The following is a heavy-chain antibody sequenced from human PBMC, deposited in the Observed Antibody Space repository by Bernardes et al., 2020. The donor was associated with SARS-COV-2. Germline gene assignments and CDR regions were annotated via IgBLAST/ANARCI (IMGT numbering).Heavy chain of an antibody. CDR3: ARGLRYFDWFYAFDI. Sequence: GSLRLSCAASGFTFSSYAMSWVRQAPGKGLEWIGYIYYSGSTNYNPSLKSRVTISVDTSKNQFSLKLSSVTAADTAVYYCARGLRYFDWFYAFDIWGQGTMVTVSS. V-gene: IGHV4-59*01. J-gene: IGHJ3*02. CDR2: IYYSGST. CDR1: GFTFSSYA. D-gene: IGHD3-9*01.